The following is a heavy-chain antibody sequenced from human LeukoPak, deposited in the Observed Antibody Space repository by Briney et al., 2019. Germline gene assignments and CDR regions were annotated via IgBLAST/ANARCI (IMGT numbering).Heavy chain of an antibody. CDR2: IYYSGST. CDR3: TRGSRYCSSGSCYGWFDP. Sequence: SETLSLTCTVSGCTISSYYLSWIRQPPGKGLEWMGYIYYSGSTNYNPSLKSGVTISVDTSKNQFSLKLNSVTAANTAIDYFTRGSRYCSSGSCYGWFDPWGQGTLVTVSS. J-gene: IGHJ5*02. D-gene: IGHD2-15*01. CDR1: GCTISSYY. V-gene: IGHV4-59*01.